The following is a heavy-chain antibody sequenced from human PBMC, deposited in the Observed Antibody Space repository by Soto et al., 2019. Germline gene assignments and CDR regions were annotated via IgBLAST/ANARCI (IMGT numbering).Heavy chain of an antibody. CDR3: ARQIHYPHYGLDV. V-gene: IGHV3-48*03. CDR1: GFNVSNYE. CDR2: SDRSGGTI. Sequence: HPGGSLRLSCAVSGFNVSNYEMVWVRQTPRKGLQSIAYSDRSGGTILYADSVRGRFIISRDNPKNSLSLQMNTLRVEDTAVYYCARQIHYPHYGLDVWGQGTAVTVSS. J-gene: IGHJ6*02. D-gene: IGHD3-10*01.